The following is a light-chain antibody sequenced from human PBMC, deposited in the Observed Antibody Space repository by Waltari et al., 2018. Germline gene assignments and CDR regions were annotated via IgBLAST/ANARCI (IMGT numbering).Light chain of an antibody. CDR1: TGAVAGDFY. Sequence: QTVVTHEPSLTVSPGGTVPLTCASSTGAVAGDFYPSWFQQMPGQAPRALIFGSTNKYSWTPARFSGSLLGGKAALTLSGAQPEDEADYYCLLHFGGDQLVFGGGTKLTVL. J-gene: IGLJ3*02. CDR2: GST. CDR3: LLHFGGDQLV. V-gene: IGLV7-43*01.